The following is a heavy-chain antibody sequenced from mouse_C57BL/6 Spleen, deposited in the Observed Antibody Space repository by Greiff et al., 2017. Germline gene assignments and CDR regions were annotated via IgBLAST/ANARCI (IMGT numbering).Heavy chain of an antibody. D-gene: IGHD2-13*01. CDR1: GYTFTSYW. V-gene: IGHV1-74*01. J-gene: IGHJ4*01. CDR2: IHPSDSDT. Sequence: QVQLQQPGAELVKPGASVKVSCKASGYTFTSYWMHWVKQRPGQGLEWIGRIHPSDSDTNYNQKFKGKATLTVDKSSSTAYMQLSRLTSEDSAVYYCTNGDYNDVYYAMDYWGQGTSVTVSS. CDR3: TNGDYNDVYYAMDY.